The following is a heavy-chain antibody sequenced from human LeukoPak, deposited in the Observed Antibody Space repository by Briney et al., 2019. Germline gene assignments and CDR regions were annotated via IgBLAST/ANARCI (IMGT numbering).Heavy chain of an antibody. CDR1: GGSISSSSYY. D-gene: IGHD4-17*01. Sequence: SETLSLTCTVSGGSISSSSYYWGWIRQPPGKGLEWIGSIYYSGSTYYNPSLKSRVTISVDTSKNQFSLKLSSVTAADTAVYYCAKDMDHDYEDYGFDYWGQGTLVTVSS. J-gene: IGHJ4*02. CDR3: AKDMDHDYEDYGFDY. V-gene: IGHV4-39*02. CDR2: IYYSGST.